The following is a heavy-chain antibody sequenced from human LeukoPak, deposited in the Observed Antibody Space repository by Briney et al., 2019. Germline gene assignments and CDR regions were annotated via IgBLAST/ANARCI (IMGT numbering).Heavy chain of an antibody. CDR1: GYTFTSYG. CDR3: ARVSAAGTGDAFDI. J-gene: IGHJ3*02. CDR2: INPNSGGT. Sequence: ASVKVSCKASGYTFTSYGISWVRPAPGQGLEWRGWINPNSGGTNYAQKFQGRVTMTRDTSISTAYMELSRLRSDDTAVYYCARVSAAGTGDAFDIWGQGTMVTVSS. V-gene: IGHV1-2*02. D-gene: IGHD6-13*01.